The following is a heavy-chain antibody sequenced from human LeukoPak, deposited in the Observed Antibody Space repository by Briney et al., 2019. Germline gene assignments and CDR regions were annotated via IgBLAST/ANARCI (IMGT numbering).Heavy chain of an antibody. CDR2: ISSSSSYI. CDR1: GFTFSSYS. D-gene: IGHD6-19*01. V-gene: IGHV3-21*01. J-gene: IGHJ4*02. CDR3: ARDIGGQWLVHGDY. Sequence: PGGYLRLSCAASGFTFSSYSMNWVRQAPGKGLEWVSSISSSSSYIYYADSVKGRFTISRDNAKNSLYLQMNSLRAEDTAVYYCARDIGGQWLVHGDYWGQGTLVTVSS.